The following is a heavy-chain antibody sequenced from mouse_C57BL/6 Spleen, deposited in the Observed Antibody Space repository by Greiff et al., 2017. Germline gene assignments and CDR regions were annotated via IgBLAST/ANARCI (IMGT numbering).Heavy chain of an antibody. CDR3: ARRGQLRPHYYAMDY. V-gene: IGHV3-6*01. CDR1: GYSITSGYY. Sequence: EVKLQESGPGLVKPSQSLSLTCSVTGYSITSGYYWNWIRQFPGNKLEWMGYISYDGSNNYNPSLKNRISITRDTSKNQFFLKLNSVTTEDTATYYCARRGQLRPHYYAMDYWGQGTSVTVSS. J-gene: IGHJ4*01. CDR2: ISYDGSN. D-gene: IGHD3-2*02.